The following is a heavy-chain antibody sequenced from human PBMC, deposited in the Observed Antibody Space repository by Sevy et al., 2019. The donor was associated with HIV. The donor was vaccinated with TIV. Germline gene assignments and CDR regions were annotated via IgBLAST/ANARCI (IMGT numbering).Heavy chain of an antibody. D-gene: IGHD1-26*01. V-gene: IGHV4-59*08. CDR2: IYYNGHI. CDR1: GGSITSLY. J-gene: IGHJ4*02. CDR3: AGENAWGRGYS. Sequence: SETLSLTCTVSGGSITSLYWNWIRQPPGKGLEWIANIYYNGHINYNPSLKSRFTLSLDTFKNQFSLRLSSVTAADTAMYYCAGENAWGRGYSWGQGTLVTVSS.